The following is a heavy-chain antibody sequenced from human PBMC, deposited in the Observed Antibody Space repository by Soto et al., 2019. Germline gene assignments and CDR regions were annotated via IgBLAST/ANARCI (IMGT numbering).Heavy chain of an antibody. J-gene: IGHJ3*02. Sequence: GASVKVSCKASGYTFTSYYMHWVRQAPGQGLEWMGIINPSGGSTNYAQKFQGRVTMTRDTSISTAYMELSSLRSEDTAVYFCARDDTGLGDAFDIWGQGTMVTVSS. V-gene: IGHV1-46*01. CDR2: INPSGGST. D-gene: IGHD2-8*02. CDR3: ARDDTGLGDAFDI. CDR1: GYTFTSYY.